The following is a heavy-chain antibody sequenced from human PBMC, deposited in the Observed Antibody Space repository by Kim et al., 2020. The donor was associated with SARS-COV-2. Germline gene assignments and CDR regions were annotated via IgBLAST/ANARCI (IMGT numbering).Heavy chain of an antibody. V-gene: IGHV3-15*01. Sequence: GGSLRLSCAASGFTFSSFWMRWVRRPPGKGLEWVGRITSKADSAKTGYAAYVKGRFTISRDDSTHILYLDMNSLNNADAALYYCNTDAGDSTRHY. CDR2: ITSKADSAKT. D-gene: IGHD3-22*01. CDR1: GFTFSSFW. J-gene: IGHJ6*01. CDR3: NTDAGDSTRHY.